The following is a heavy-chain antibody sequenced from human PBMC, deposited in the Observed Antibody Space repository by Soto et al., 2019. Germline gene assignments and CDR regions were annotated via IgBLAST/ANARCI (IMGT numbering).Heavy chain of an antibody. CDR2: IKADGSEK. D-gene: IGHD1-20*01. CDR3: ARDIGWYHLDY. J-gene: IGHJ4*02. CDR1: GLPFRDHW. V-gene: IGHV3-7*03. Sequence: GGSLRLSCVASGLPFRDHWMTWVRQAPGKGLEWVGNIKADGSEKFYMDSVRGRFSISRDNAKNSLYLQMNRLRVEDTAVYYCARDIGWYHLDYWGQGT.